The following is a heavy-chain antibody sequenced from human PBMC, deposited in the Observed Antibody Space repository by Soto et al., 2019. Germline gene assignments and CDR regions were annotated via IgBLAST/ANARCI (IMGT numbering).Heavy chain of an antibody. CDR1: GFTVSSNY. CDR3: ARMLNYYDSSGYPPEYYFDY. J-gene: IGHJ4*02. V-gene: IGHV3-53*01. D-gene: IGHD3-22*01. CDR2: IYSGGST. Sequence: GGSLRLSCAASGFTVSSNYMSWVRQAPGKGLEWVSVIYSGGSTYYADSVKGRFTISRDNSKNTLYLQMNSLRAEDTAVYYCARMLNYYDSSGYPPEYYFDYWGQGTLVTVSS.